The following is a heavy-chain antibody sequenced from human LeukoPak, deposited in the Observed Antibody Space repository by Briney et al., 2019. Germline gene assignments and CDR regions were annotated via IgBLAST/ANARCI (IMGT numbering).Heavy chain of an antibody. CDR3: ARDATTTDPNWFDP. V-gene: IGHV1-69*01. CDR2: IIPIFCTA. Sequence: SVKVSCKASGGTFSSYAISWVRQAPGQGLEWMGGIIPIFCTANYAQKFQGRVTITADESTSTAYMELSSLRSEDTAVYYCARDATTTDPNWFDPWGQGTLVTVSS. CDR1: GGTFSSYA. D-gene: IGHD1-26*01. J-gene: IGHJ5*02.